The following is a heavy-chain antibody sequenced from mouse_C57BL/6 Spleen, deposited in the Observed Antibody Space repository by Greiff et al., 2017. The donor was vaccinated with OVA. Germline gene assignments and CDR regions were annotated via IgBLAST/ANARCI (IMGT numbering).Heavy chain of an antibody. CDR2: ISSGSSTI. CDR1: GFTFSDYG. J-gene: IGHJ4*01. V-gene: IGHV5-17*01. Sequence: EVMLVESGGGLVKPGGSLKLSCAASGFTFSDYGMHWVRQAPEQGLEWVAYISSGSSTIYYADTVKGRFTISRDKAKNTLFLQMTSLRSEDTAMYYCARPDYYAMDYWGQGTSVTVSS. CDR3: ARPDYYAMDY.